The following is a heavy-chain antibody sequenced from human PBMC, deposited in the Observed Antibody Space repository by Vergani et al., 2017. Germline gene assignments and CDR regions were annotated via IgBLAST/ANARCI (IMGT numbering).Heavy chain of an antibody. D-gene: IGHD5-12*01. J-gene: IGHJ5*02. Sequence: EVQLVQSGAEVKKPGESLRISCKGSGYSFTSYCISWVRQMPGKGLEWMGRIDPSDSYTNYSPSFQGHVTITADKSISTAYLQWSSLKASDTAMYYCARDRIVATRKLNWFDPWGQGTLVTVSS. CDR3: ARDRIVATRKLNWFDP. CDR1: GYSFTSYC. CDR2: IDPSDSYT. V-gene: IGHV5-10-1*03.